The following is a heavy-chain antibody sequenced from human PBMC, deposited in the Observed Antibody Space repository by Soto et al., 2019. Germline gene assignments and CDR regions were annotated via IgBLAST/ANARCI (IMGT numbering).Heavy chain of an antibody. V-gene: IGHV4-59*01. CDR1: DGSISNFY. J-gene: IGHJ4*02. CDR2: ISSSGNT. D-gene: IGHD3-22*01. Sequence: SETLSLTCTVSDGSISNFYWSWIRQPPGKGLEWIGYISSSGNTNYNPSLKSRVSISVDTSRNQFSLNLTSVTAADTGVYYCARAPMVLTRSYFDSWGQGTPVTVSS. CDR3: ARAPMVLTRSYFDS.